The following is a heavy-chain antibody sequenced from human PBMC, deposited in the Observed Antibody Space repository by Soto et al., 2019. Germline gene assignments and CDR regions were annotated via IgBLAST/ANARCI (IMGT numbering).Heavy chain of an antibody. V-gene: IGHV4-34*01. Sequence: SGTLSLTCAVYGGSFSGYYWSWIRQPPGKGLEWIGEINHSGSTNYNPSPKSRVTISVDTSKNQFSLKLSSVTAADTAVYYCARGTRGSRTLEYYYYMDVWGKGTTVTVSS. CDR3: ARGTRGSRTLEYYYYMDV. D-gene: IGHD2-2*01. CDR1: GGSFSGYY. J-gene: IGHJ6*03. CDR2: INHSGST.